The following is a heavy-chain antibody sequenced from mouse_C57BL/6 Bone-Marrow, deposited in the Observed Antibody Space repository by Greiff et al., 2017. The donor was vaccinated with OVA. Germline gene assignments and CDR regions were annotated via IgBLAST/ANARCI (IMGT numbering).Heavy chain of an antibody. CDR2: IHPNSGST. CDR3: ARREYYGSSSYAMDY. CDR1: GYTFTSYW. J-gene: IGHJ4*01. D-gene: IGHD1-1*01. V-gene: IGHV1-64*01. Sequence: QVQLKQPGAELVKPGASVKLSCKASGYTFTSYWMHWVKQRPGQGLEWIGMIHPNSGSTNYNEKFKSKATLTVDKSSSTAYMQLSSLTSEDSAVYYCARREYYGSSSYAMDYWGQGTSVTVSS.